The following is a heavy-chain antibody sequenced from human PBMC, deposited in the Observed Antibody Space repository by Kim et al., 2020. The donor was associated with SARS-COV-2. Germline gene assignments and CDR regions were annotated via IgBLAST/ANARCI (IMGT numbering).Heavy chain of an antibody. V-gene: IGHV1-69*13. Sequence: SVKVSCKASGRIFNNYAINWVRQAPGQGLEWMGGILPVFGPANYAQKFQGRVTITADESATTAYMELSSLRSEDTAVYYCAREGYTYGFDYWGQGTLVTVSS. CDR3: AREGYTYGFDY. J-gene: IGHJ4*02. D-gene: IGHD5-18*01. CDR1: GRIFNNYA. CDR2: ILPVFGPA.